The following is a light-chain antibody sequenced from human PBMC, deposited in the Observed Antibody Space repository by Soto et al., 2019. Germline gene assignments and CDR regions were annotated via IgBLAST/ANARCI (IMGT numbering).Light chain of an antibody. CDR2: DAS. J-gene: IGKJ1*01. CDR1: QSINGW. Sequence: DIQMTQSPSTLSASVGDRVTVTCRASQSINGWLAWYQQKPGKAPKLLIYDASSLQSGVPSGFTGSGFGTEFTLTITSLQPDDFATYYCQQYHRYSRTFGQGTKVDIK. CDR3: QQYHRYSRT. V-gene: IGKV1-5*01.